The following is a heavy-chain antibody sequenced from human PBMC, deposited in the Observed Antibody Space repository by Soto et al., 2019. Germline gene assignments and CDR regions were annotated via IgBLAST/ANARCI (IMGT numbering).Heavy chain of an antibody. CDR1: GFTFDYYT. Sequence: GGSLRLSCAASGFTFDYYTMNWVRQAPGKGLEWVSGISGSGARTFYSDSVKGRFTISRDNSKDTVYLQMNSLRAEDTAVYYCAKLSSFIAVAGLTDYWGQGTLVTVSS. CDR2: ISGSGART. V-gene: IGHV3-23*01. D-gene: IGHD6-19*01. CDR3: AKLSSFIAVAGLTDY. J-gene: IGHJ4*02.